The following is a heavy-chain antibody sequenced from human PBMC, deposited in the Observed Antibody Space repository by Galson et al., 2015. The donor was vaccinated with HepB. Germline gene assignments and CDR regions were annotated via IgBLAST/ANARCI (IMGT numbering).Heavy chain of an antibody. D-gene: IGHD2-15*01. CDR2: ISYDGSNK. J-gene: IGHJ4*02. CDR1: GFTFSSYA. V-gene: IGHV3-30-3*01. Sequence: SLRLSCAASGFTFSSYAMHWVRQAPGKGPEWVAVISYDGSNKYYADSVKGRFTISRDNSKNTLYLQMNSLRAEDTAVYYCARDVGYCSGGSCYGRGYFDYWGQGTLVTVS. CDR3: ARDVGYCSGGSCYGRGYFDY.